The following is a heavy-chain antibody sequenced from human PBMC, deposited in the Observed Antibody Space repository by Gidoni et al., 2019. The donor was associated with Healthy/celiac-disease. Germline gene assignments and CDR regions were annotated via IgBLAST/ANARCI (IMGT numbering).Heavy chain of an antibody. CDR3: ARVETLQTVWFDP. CDR2: ISSSGIT. V-gene: IGHV4-31*03. CDR1: GYSISTVTYY. J-gene: IGHJ5*02. Sequence: QVLLRESGPGLVKPSQTLSLPCTVSGYSISTVTYYWAWIRQHPGKGVEWIGFISSSGITYYNPSLESRLVSSVETSENQFSRKRNSVSAADTDIEFCARVETLQTVWFDPWGQGSLVTVSS.